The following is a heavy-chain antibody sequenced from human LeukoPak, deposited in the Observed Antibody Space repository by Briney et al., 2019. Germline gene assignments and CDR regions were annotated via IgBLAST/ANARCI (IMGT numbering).Heavy chain of an antibody. J-gene: IGHJ4*02. D-gene: IGHD5-18*01. Sequence: GGSLRLSCAASGFTFDDYAMHWVRQAPGKGLEWVSGISWNSGSIGYADSVKGRFTISRDNAKNSLYLQMNSLRAEDTALYYCVKVAPYSYGSFDYWGQGTLVTVSS. CDR2: ISWNSGSI. CDR3: VKVAPYSYGSFDY. CDR1: GFTFDDYA. V-gene: IGHV3-9*01.